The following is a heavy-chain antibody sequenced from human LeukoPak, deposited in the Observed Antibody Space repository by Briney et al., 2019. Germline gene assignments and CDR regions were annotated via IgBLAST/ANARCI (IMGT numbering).Heavy chain of an antibody. CDR2: INWNGGRT. J-gene: IGHJ4*02. Sequence: GGSLRLSCVASGFTFSNYAMSWVRQAPGEGLEWVSGINWNGGRTGYADSVKGRFTISRDNAKNSLYLQMNSLRAEDTALYYCARDYDYGDYPGYWGQGTLVTVSS. CDR1: GFTFSNYA. D-gene: IGHD4-17*01. CDR3: ARDYDYGDYPGY. V-gene: IGHV3-20*04.